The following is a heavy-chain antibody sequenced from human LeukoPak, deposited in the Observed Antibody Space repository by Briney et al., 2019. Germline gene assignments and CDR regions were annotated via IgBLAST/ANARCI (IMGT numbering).Heavy chain of an antibody. V-gene: IGHV1-69*04. J-gene: IGHJ6*02. Sequence: SVKVSCKASGGTFSSYAISWVRQAPGQGLEWMGRIIPILGIANYAQKFQGRVTITADKSTSTAYMELSSLRSEDTAVYYCAREPSNYYYGMDVWGQGTTVTVSS. CDR1: GGTFSSYA. CDR2: IIPILGIA. CDR3: AREPSNYYYGMDV.